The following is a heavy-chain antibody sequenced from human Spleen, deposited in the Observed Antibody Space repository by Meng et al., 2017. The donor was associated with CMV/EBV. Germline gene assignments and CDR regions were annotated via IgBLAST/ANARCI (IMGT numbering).Heavy chain of an antibody. CDR2: IYYSGST. V-gene: IGHV4-39*07. D-gene: IGHD3-10*01. CDR1: GGSISSSSYY. CDR3: ARDSANFGALSPFDY. J-gene: IGHJ4*02. Sequence: SETLSLTCTVSGGSISSSSYYWGWIRQPPGKGLEWIGTIYYSGSTYYNPSLKSRVTISVDTSKNQFSLKVTSVIAADTAVYYCARDSANFGALSPFDYWGQGILVTVSS.